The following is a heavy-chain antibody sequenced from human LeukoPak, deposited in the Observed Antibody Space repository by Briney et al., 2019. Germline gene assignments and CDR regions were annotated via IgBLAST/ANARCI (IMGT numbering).Heavy chain of an antibody. D-gene: IGHD3-10*01. CDR2: VKQDGSDK. J-gene: IGHJ4*02. CDR3: ARDNSGSYDF. CDR1: GFTFSRYW. V-gene: IGHV3-7*01. Sequence: GGSLRLSCAASGFTFSRYWMSWLRQAPGKGLEWVANVKQDGSDKYYVDSVKGRFTISRDNVKNSLYLQMNSLGADDTAVYYCARDNSGSYDFWGQGTLVTVSS.